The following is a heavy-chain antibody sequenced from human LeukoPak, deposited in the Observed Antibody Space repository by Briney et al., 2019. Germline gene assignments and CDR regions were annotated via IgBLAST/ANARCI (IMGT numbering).Heavy chain of an antibody. V-gene: IGHV3-23*01. CDR2: ISASGGST. Sequence: GGSLRLSCAASGFTFSSSAMSWVRQVPGKGLEWVSGISASGGSTYYADSVEGQFTISRDNSKNTVSLQMNSLRAEDTAIYYCAKSVSPGGYVGSLYFFDDWGQGTLVTVSS. J-gene: IGHJ4*02. D-gene: IGHD1-26*01. CDR3: AKSVSPGGYVGSLYFFDD. CDR1: GFTFSSSA.